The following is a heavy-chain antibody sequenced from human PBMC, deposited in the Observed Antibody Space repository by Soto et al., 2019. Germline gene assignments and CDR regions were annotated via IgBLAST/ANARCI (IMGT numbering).Heavy chain of an antibody. D-gene: IGHD5-18*01. V-gene: IGHV5-10-1*01. CDR3: ARGDTAVGNKGVDX. CDR2: IDTSDSYT. Sequence: GEALKISWEGSGYTSTSYYITWARQLPGKGLELMVRIDTSDSYTTYKPSFRGHVTISADKSIRTAYLQWSSLEASDSGMYYCARGDTAVGNKGVDXWGQGTPVTVS. CDR1: GYTSTSYY. J-gene: IGHJ6*02.